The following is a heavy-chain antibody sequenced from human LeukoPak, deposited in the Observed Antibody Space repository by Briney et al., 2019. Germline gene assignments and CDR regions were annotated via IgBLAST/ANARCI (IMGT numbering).Heavy chain of an antibody. CDR2: INHSGST. CDR1: GGSFSGYY. J-gene: IGHJ6*02. D-gene: IGHD2-2*01. Sequence: PSETLSLTCAVYGGSFSGYYWSWIRQPPGKGLEWIGEINHSGSTNYNPSLKSRVTISVDTSKNQFSLKLSSVTAADTAVYYCASLAVPAAIGGYYYGMDVWGQGTTVTVSS. V-gene: IGHV4-34*01. CDR3: ASLAVPAAIGGYYYGMDV.